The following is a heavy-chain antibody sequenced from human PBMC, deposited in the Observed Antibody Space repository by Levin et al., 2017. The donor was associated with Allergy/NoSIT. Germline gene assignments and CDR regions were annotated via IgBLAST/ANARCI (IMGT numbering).Heavy chain of an antibody. CDR3: SSSWYFLPDAFDI. D-gene: IGHD6-13*01. J-gene: IGHJ3*02. CDR1: GFTFGDYA. V-gene: IGHV3-49*03. CDR2: IRSKAYGGTT. Sequence: GESLKISCTASGFTFGDYAMSWFRQAPGKGLEWVGFIRSKAYGGTTEYAASVKGRFTISRDDSKSIAYLQMNSLKTEDTAVYYCSSSWYFLPDAFDIWGQGTMVTVSS.